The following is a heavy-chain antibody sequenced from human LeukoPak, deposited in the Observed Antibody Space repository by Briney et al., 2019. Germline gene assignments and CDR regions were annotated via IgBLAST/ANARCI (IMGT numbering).Heavy chain of an antibody. Sequence: SETLSLTCTVSGGSIGSYYWSWIRQPPGKGLEWIGEINHSGSTNYNPSLKSRVTISVDTSKNQFSLKLSSATAADTAVYYCARGRPSIAAAAWYFDYWGQGTLVTVSS. CDR3: ARGRPSIAAAAWYFDY. CDR1: GGSIGSYY. V-gene: IGHV4-34*01. J-gene: IGHJ4*02. CDR2: INHSGST. D-gene: IGHD6-13*01.